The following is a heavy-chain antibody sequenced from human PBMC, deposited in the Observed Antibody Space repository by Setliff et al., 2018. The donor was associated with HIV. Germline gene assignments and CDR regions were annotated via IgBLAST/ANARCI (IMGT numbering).Heavy chain of an antibody. D-gene: IGHD3-22*01. Sequence: SVKVSCKASGGTFSSYPISWVRQAPGQGLEWMGGIIPIFGTTHYAQKFQGRVTVTADESTSTAYRQLSSLRSDDTAVYYCARGRNYDSSGYGDYYYYMDVWGKGTTVTV. V-gene: IGHV1-69*13. CDR3: ARGRNYDSSGYGDYYYYMDV. J-gene: IGHJ6*03. CDR2: IIPIFGTT. CDR1: GGTFSSYP.